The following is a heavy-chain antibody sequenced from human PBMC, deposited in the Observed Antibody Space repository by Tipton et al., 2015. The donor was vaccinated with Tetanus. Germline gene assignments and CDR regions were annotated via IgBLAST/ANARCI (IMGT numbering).Heavy chain of an antibody. Sequence: TLSLTCAVYGGSFSGYYWSWIRQPPGKGLEWIEEINHSGSTNYNPSLKSRVTISVDTSKNQFSLKLSPVTAADTAVYYCARVSVAFDYWGQGTLVTVSS. V-gene: IGHV4-34*01. CDR1: GGSFSGYY. J-gene: IGHJ4*02. CDR2: INHSGST. CDR3: ARVSVAFDY. D-gene: IGHD6-19*01.